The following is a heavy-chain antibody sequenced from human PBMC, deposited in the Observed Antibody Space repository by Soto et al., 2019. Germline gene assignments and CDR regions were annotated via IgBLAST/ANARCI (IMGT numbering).Heavy chain of an antibody. CDR2: IFYSGST. CDR3: ARSGVGLVTLKMLDS. Sequence: QVQLQESGPGLVKPSDTLSLTCTVSGGSISSDSYYWGWIRQAPGKGLEWVGSIFYSGSTYYNTFLQSRTTSSVDGSMNRGSLQANSVTAADTTVYYCARSGVGLVTLKMLDSWREGTLITVSS. J-gene: IGHJ4*02. D-gene: IGHD3-3*01. CDR1: GGSISSDSYY. V-gene: IGHV4-39*01.